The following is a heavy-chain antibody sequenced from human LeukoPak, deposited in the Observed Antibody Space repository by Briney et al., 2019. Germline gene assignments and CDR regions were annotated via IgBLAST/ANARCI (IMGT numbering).Heavy chain of an antibody. CDR3: ARGRGCSSTSCFTHQYYYYYYMDV. CDR2: IYYTGST. D-gene: IGHD2-2*01. Sequence: PSETLSLTCTVSGSSISSTNYYWGWIRQSPGKGLEWIGSIYYTGSTYYNPSLKSRVTISVDTSKNQFSLKLSSVTAADTAVYYCARGRGCSSTSCFTHQYYYYYYMDVWGKGTTVTVSS. V-gene: IGHV4-39*07. J-gene: IGHJ6*03. CDR1: GSSISSTNYY.